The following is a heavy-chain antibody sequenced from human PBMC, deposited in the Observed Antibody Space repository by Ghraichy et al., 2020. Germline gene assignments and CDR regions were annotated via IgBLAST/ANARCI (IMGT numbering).Heavy chain of an antibody. Sequence: SGPTLVKPTQTLTLTCTFSGFSLSTSGVGVGWIRQPPGKALEWLALIYWDDDKRYSPSLKSRITISKDTSKNQVVLTMTNMDPVDTATYFCAHRPHRLLWFGEFLDYFDYWGQGTLVTVSS. D-gene: IGHD3-10*01. CDR2: IYWDDDK. CDR3: AHRPHRLLWFGEFLDYFDY. V-gene: IGHV2-5*02. J-gene: IGHJ4*02. CDR1: GFSLSTSGVG.